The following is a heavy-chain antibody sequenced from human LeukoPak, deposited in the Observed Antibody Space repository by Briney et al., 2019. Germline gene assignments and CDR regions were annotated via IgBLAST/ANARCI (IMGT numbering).Heavy chain of an antibody. CDR3: AKALSVYYYGMDV. V-gene: IGHV3-23*01. CDR1: GFAFSGYA. J-gene: IGHJ6*04. Sequence: GGSLRLSCAASGFAFSGYAMNWVRQVPAKGLEWVSTITGSGGTTFFADSVKGRLTISRDNSKNTLFLQMNSLRAEDTAIYYCAKALSVYYYGMDVWGKGITVTVSS. D-gene: IGHD5/OR15-5a*01. CDR2: ITGSGGTT.